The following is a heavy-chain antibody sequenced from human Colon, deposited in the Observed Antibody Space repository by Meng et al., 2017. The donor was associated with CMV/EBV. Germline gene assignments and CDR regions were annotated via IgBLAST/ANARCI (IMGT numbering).Heavy chain of an antibody. CDR3: ARGGIAAANWFDP. CDR2: ISGSGDRT. Sequence: GGSLRLSCEVSGLTFRTYAMAWVRQAPGKGLGWVSGISGSGDRTYYVESVKGRFNISRDNSKNTLYMHLNSLRVEDTAVYYCARGGIAAANWFDPWGQGTLVTVSS. CDR1: GLTFRTYA. V-gene: IGHV3-23*01. J-gene: IGHJ5*02. D-gene: IGHD6-13*01.